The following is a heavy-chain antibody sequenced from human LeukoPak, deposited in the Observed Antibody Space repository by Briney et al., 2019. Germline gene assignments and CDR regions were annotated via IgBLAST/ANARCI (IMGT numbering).Heavy chain of an antibody. Sequence: PRGSLILSCAAAGFTFSSYEMNCVRHAPRGGRECVSYISSSGSGIYYAESVRGRFTTTRANAKNSLYLQMTSLRAEDTAVYWCASDAGYRDGYDLWGSGTLVTVSS. V-gene: IGHV3-48*03. CDR1: GFTFSSYE. J-gene: IGHJ2*01. D-gene: IGHD5-24*01. CDR2: ISSSGSGI. CDR3: ASDAGYRDGYDL.